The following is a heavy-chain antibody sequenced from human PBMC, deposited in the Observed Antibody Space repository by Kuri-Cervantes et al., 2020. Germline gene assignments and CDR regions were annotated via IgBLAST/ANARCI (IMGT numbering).Heavy chain of an antibody. D-gene: IGHD2-15*01. CDR3: ARGYCSGGSCYSGENLFDY. Sequence: SLKISCAASGFTFDDYAMHWVRQAPGKGLEWVSGISWNSGSIGYADSVKGRFTISRDSAKNSLYLQMNSLRAEDTALYYCARGYCSGGSCYSGENLFDYWGQGTLVTVSS. CDR1: GFTFDDYA. J-gene: IGHJ4*02. V-gene: IGHV3-9*01. CDR2: ISWNSGSI.